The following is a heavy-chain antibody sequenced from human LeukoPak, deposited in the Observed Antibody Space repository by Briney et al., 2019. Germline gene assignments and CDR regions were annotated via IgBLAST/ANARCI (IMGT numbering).Heavy chain of an antibody. Sequence: GGSLRLSCAASGFTFSSYSMNWVRQAPGKGLEWVSYISSDSNIIYYADSVKGRFTISRDNAKNALYLQMSSLRAEDTAVYYCARTFDYWGQGTLVTVSS. J-gene: IGHJ4*02. CDR1: GFTFSSYS. V-gene: IGHV3-48*04. CDR3: ARTFDY. CDR2: ISSDSNII.